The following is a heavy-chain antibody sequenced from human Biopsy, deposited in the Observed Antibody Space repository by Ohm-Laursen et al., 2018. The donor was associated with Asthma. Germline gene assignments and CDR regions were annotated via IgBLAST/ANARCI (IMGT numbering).Heavy chain of an antibody. CDR2: IFAANSET. V-gene: IGHV5-51*03. J-gene: IGHJ4*02. Sequence: GESLRISCKGSGYTFSSYWIGWVRQKPGKGLEWMGIIFAANSETKYSPSFQGQVTISVDMSISTAFLQWSSLKASDTAMYYCARFIDGTFFVDYWGQGTLVTVSS. CDR3: ARFIDGTFFVDY. CDR1: GYTFSSYW. D-gene: IGHD1-7*01.